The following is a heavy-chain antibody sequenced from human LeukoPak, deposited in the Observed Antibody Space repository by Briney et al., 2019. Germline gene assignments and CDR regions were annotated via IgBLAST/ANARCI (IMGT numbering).Heavy chain of an antibody. J-gene: IGHJ4*02. CDR1: GFTFSSYA. D-gene: IGHD6-13*01. CDR2: ISYDGSNK. Sequence: PGRSLRLSCAASGFTFSSYAIHWVRQAPGKGLEWVAVISYDGSNKYYADSVKGRFTISRDNSKNTLSLQMNSLSAGDTAVYYCARDGRGLRSSSWYFDYWGQGTLVTVSS. CDR3: ARDGRGLRSSSWYFDY. V-gene: IGHV3-30-3*01.